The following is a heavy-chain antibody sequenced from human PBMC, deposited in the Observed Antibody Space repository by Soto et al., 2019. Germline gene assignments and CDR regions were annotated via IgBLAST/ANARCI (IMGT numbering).Heavy chain of an antibody. V-gene: IGHV5-10-1*01. CDR3: ARVHKNWFDS. J-gene: IGHJ5*01. Sequence: HXESLKISCKASGYNFTAFWIHWVRQMPGKALEWLGKIDPSDSYTNYSPSFEGHVTISTDNSITTAYLQWSSLRASDTALYFCARVHKNWFDSWAQGTMVTVSS. CDR1: GYNFTAFW. CDR2: IDPSDSYT.